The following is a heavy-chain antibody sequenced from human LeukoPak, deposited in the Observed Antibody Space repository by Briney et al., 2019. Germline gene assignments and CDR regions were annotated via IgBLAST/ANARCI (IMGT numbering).Heavy chain of an antibody. V-gene: IGHV4-39*01. CDR3: AKGRSPKAPFDC. J-gene: IGHJ4*02. CDR2: IYNSVST. CDR1: GGPFSSNTYY. Sequence: PSETLSLTCTVSGGPFSSNTYYWGWIRQPPGKALEWIGSIYNSVSTHYNPSLKSRVTISVDPSQNLFSLNLKSVTAADTAVYFCAKGRSPKAPFDCWGQGTLVTVFS.